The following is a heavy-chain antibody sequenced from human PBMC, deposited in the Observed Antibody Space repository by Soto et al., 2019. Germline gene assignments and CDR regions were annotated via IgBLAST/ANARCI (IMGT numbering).Heavy chain of an antibody. D-gene: IGHD4-17*01. V-gene: IGHV1-69*01. CDR3: ARVIEPDMTTVTTLTD. Sequence: QVQLVQSGAEVKKPGSSVKVSCKASAGTFSSYAISWVRQAPGQGLEWMGGIIPIFSTANYAQKFQGRLTITADESTSTAYMELSSLRSEDTAVYYSARVIEPDMTTVTTLTDWGQGTLVTVSS. J-gene: IGHJ4*02. CDR2: IIPIFSTA. CDR1: AGTFSSYA.